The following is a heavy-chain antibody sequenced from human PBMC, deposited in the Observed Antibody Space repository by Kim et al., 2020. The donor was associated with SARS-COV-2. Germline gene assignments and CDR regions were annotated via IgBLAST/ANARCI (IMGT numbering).Heavy chain of an antibody. CDR1: GFTFDDYA. CDR2: ISWNSGSI. D-gene: IGHD7-27*01. Sequence: GGSLRLSCAASGFTFDDYAMHWVRQAPGKGLEWVSGISWNSGSIGYADSVKGRFTISRDNAKNSLYLQMNSLRAEDTALYYCATGPGLGIIDYWGQGTLVTVSS. J-gene: IGHJ4*02. V-gene: IGHV3-9*01. CDR3: ATGPGLGIIDY.